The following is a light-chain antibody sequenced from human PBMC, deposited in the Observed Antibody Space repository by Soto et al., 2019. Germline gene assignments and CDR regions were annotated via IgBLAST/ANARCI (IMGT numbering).Light chain of an antibody. Sequence: EFVLTQSPATLSLSPGERATLSCRASRSVSKYLVWYQQKPGQAPRLLIYDGSKRVPVVPARFSGSGSATNFTLTINSLEPEDSGVYYCQQRSNWPPLSFGGGTKVEI. V-gene: IGKV3-11*01. CDR2: DGS. CDR3: QQRSNWPPLS. CDR1: RSVSKY. J-gene: IGKJ4*01.